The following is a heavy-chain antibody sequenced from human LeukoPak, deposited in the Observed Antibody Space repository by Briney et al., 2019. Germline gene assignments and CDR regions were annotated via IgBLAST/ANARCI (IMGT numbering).Heavy chain of an antibody. V-gene: IGHV3-43D*03. D-gene: IGHD5-12*01. CDR2: ISWDGDIT. Sequence: QPWGSLRLSCAASGFTFGDYAMHWVRQAPGKGLEWVSLISWDGDITHYTDSVKGRFTMSRDNSQNSLYLQMNSLRAEDTAFYYCAKTGTVATWYFDLWGRGTLVTVSS. CDR3: AKTGTVATWYFDL. CDR1: GFTFGDYA. J-gene: IGHJ2*01.